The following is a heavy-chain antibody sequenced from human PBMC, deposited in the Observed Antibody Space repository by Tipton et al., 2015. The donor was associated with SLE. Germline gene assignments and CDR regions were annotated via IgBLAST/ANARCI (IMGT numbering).Heavy chain of an antibody. J-gene: IGHJ4*02. Sequence: PGLVKPSETLSLTCTVSGGSISGGSYYWGWIRQPPGKGLEWIGYIYYTGSTNYNPSLQSRVTISVDTSRNQFSLRVRSVTAADTAVYYCARAPYDFWSGYYLDYWGQGTLVTVSS. D-gene: IGHD3-3*01. V-gene: IGHV4-61*01. CDR2: IYYTGST. CDR1: GGSISGGSYY. CDR3: ARAPYDFWSGYYLDY.